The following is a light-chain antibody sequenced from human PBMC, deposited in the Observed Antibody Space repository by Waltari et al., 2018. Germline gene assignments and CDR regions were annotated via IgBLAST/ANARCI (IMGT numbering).Light chain of an antibody. CDR1: SSNLGDGHH. CDR2: GNN. CDR3: QSFDSRLSDGVV. V-gene: IGLV1-40*01. J-gene: IGLJ2*01. Sequence: QSVLTQPPSVSGTPGQRVTISCTGSSSNLGDGHHVHWYQKIPETAPELFLSGNNNRPSGFPYRFCGSKSGSSASRAIAGLQAEDEGDYDCQSFDSRLSDGVVFGGGTKVTVL.